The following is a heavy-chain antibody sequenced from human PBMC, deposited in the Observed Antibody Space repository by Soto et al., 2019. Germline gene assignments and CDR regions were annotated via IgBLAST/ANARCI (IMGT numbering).Heavy chain of an antibody. V-gene: IGHV3-21*06. CDR3: ARESEDLTSNFDY. CDR2: ISSTTNYI. CDR1: GFTFTRYS. Sequence: GSLRLSCAASGFTFTRYSMNWVRQAPGKGLEWVSSISSTTNYIYYGDSMKGRFTISRDNAKNSLYLEMNSLRAEDTAVYYCARESEDLTSNFDYWGQGTLVTVS. J-gene: IGHJ4*02.